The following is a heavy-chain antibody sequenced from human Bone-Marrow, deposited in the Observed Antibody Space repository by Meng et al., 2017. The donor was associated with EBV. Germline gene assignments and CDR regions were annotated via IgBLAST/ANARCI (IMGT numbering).Heavy chain of an antibody. CDR1: AGSICSSNW. CDR3: ARVAVQGVMWFDP. V-gene: IGHV4-4*02. J-gene: IGHJ5*02. D-gene: IGHD3-10*01. Sequence: GRLRGTGEGLGKRSGPLYLTWTVLAGSICSSNWWGSVSQPPGKGLEWIGEIYHSGCTNYNPSRKSRVTIAVDKSKNQFSLKLSSVTAAETAVYYCARVAVQGVMWFDPWGQGTLVTVSS. CDR2: IYHSGCT.